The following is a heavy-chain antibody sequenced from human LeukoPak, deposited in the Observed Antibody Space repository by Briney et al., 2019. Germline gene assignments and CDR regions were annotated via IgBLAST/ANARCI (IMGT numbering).Heavy chain of an antibody. D-gene: IGHD3-22*01. CDR1: GFGFGQYE. V-gene: IGHV3-48*03. Sequence: GGSLRLSCAASGFGFGQYEMNWVRQAPGKGLEWIAYISVRAATIYYGDSVEGRFTISRDDAKNSLYLQMNGLRVEDTAIYYCAKDFPHYYEVPHGMDVWGQGITVTV. CDR2: ISVRAATI. J-gene: IGHJ6*02. CDR3: AKDFPHYYEVPHGMDV.